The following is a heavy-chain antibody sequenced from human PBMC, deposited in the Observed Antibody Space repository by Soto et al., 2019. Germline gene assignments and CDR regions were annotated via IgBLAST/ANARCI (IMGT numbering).Heavy chain of an antibody. D-gene: IGHD2-21*01. V-gene: IGHV3-74*01. Sequence: EVQLVESGGGLVQPGGSLRLSCVASGFTFSHYWMHWVREAPGKGLLWVSRITSDGSNTAYADSVKGRFTISRDNAKNTLYLQLNSLRAEDTAIYYCASLLWGSLSTDYWGQGILVTVSS. CDR2: ITSDGSNT. CDR1: GFTFSHYW. CDR3: ASLLWGSLSTDY. J-gene: IGHJ4*02.